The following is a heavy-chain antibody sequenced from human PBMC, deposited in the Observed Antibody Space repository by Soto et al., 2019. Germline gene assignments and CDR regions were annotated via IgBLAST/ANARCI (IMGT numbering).Heavy chain of an antibody. D-gene: IGHD6-6*01. CDR3: ATFEYSSSAYYFDY. Sequence: SXKVSCKVSGYTXTELSMHWVRQAPGKGLEWMGGFDPEDGETIYEQKFQGRVTMTEDTSTDTAYMELSSLRSEDTAVYYCATFEYSSSAYYFDYWGQGTLVTVSS. CDR1: GYTXTELS. J-gene: IGHJ4*02. V-gene: IGHV1-24*01. CDR2: FDPEDGET.